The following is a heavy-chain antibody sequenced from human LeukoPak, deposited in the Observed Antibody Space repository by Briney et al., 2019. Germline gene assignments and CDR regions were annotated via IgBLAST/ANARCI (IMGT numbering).Heavy chain of an antibody. V-gene: IGHV4-61*02. D-gene: IGHD5-18*01. CDR1: GGSISSGSYY. CDR2: IYTSGST. Sequence: SETLSLTCTVSGGSISSGSYYWSWIRQPAGKGLEWIGRIYTSGSTNYNPSLKSRVTISVDTSKNQFSLKLSSVTAADTAVYYGAREPADTAMVYYYYYYMDVSGKGTMVTVSS. J-gene: IGHJ6*03. CDR3: AREPADTAMVYYYYYYMDV.